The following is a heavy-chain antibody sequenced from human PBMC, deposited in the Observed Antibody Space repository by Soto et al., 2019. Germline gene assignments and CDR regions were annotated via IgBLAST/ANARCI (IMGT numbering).Heavy chain of an antibody. CDR3: ARGGHFDSSGYFLDC. Sequence: PSETLSLTCTVSGGSISSYYWSWIRQPPGKGLEWIGYIYYIGNTNYNPPLKSRVTMSVDTSKNQFSLNVYSVTAADTAMYYCARGGHFDSSGYFLDCWGQGTLVTVSS. CDR2: IYYIGNT. J-gene: IGHJ4*02. CDR1: GGSISSYY. D-gene: IGHD3-22*01. V-gene: IGHV4-59*01.